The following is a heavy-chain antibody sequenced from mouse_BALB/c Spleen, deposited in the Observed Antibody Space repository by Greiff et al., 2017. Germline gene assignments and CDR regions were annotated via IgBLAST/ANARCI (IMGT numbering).Heavy chain of an antibody. CDR3: ARKWDGAMDY. V-gene: IGHV2-9*02. CDR2: IWAGGST. D-gene: IGHD4-1*01. J-gene: IGHJ4*01. CDR1: GFSLTSYG. Sequence: VMLVESGPGLVAPSQSLSITCTVSGFSLTSYGVHWVRQPPGKGLEWLGVIWAGGSTNYNSALMSRLSISKDNSKSQVFFKMNSLQANDTAIYYCARKWDGAMDYWGQGTSVTVSS.